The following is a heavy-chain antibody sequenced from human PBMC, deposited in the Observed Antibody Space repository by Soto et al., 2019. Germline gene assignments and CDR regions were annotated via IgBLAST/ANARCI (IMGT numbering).Heavy chain of an antibody. J-gene: IGHJ4*02. D-gene: IGHD1-26*01. CDR3: ARTVGSASFYYSDY. CDR2: LRPGYTT. CDR1: GFTINDYH. Sequence: EVQLVESGGGLVQPGGSLRLSCVVSGFTINDYHMDWVRQAPGGGLEWVARLRPGYTTEYVASVKGRFTISRDNSRNSLYLQMNFLVTEDTAMYYCARTVGSASFYYSDYWGQGTQVTVSS. V-gene: IGHV3-72*01.